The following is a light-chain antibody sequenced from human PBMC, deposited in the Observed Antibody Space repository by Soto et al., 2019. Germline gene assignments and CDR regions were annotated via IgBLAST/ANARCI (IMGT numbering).Light chain of an antibody. Sequence: VGLQQSGATPCWARVEISSLAGRASQSVTTYLAWYQQKPGQAPRLLIYGASSRATGIPDRFSGSGSGTEFTITFSRLQPEDFAWYYCQPYGRLTAQFGEGTKVDIK. CDR1: QSVTTY. V-gene: IGKV3-20*01. CDR3: QPYGRLTAQ. J-gene: IGKJ1*01. CDR2: GAS.